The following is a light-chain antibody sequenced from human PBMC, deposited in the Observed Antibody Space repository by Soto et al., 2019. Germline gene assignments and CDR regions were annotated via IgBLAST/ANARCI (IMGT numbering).Light chain of an antibody. CDR2: AAC. V-gene: IGKV1-39*01. Sequence: DIQMTQSPSSLSASVGDRVTITCRASQSISSYLNWYQQKPGKAPKLLIYAACSLQSGVPSRFSGSGSGTDFTLAISSLQPEDFATYYCQQIYSTPRSYGQGIKLEIK. J-gene: IGKJ2*01. CDR3: QQIYSTPRS. CDR1: QSISSY.